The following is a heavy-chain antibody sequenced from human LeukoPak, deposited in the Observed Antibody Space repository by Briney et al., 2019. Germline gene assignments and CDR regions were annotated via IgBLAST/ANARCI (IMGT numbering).Heavy chain of an antibody. CDR3: ARSQYSSSWYDY. Sequence: ASAKVSCKASGGTFSSYAISWVRQAPGQGLEWMGRIIPILGIANYAQKFQGRVTITADKSTSTAYMELSSLGSEDTAVYYCARSQYSSSWYDYWGQGTLVTVSS. CDR1: GGTFSSYA. J-gene: IGHJ4*02. D-gene: IGHD6-13*01. CDR2: IIPILGIA. V-gene: IGHV1-69*04.